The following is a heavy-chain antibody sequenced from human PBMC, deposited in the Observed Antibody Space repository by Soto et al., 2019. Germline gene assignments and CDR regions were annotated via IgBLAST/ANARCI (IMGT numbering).Heavy chain of an antibody. CDR2: ISSSSSYI. Sequence: EVHLVESGGGLVKPGGSLRLSCAASGFTFSTYTMNWVRQAPGKGLEWVSSISSSSSYIYYADSVKGRFTISRDNDKNSLYLQMNSLRAEDTAVYYCARDLWDNWNYRGPSPYWGQGTLVTVSS. D-gene: IGHD1-7*01. J-gene: IGHJ4*02. CDR1: GFTFSTYT. CDR3: ARDLWDNWNYRGPSPY. V-gene: IGHV3-21*01.